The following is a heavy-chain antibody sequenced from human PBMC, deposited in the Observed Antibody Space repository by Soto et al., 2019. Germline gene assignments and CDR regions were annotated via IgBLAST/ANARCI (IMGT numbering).Heavy chain of an antibody. CDR2: INDRGSI. J-gene: IGHJ2*01. V-gene: IGHV4-34*01. D-gene: IGHD3-9*01. Sequence: QVQLQQWGAGPVRPLETLSLTCGASGGSFSGYYWAWIRQAPGKGLEWIGEINDRGSINYNPSLKSRVSISVDTSKNHYSLNLRSVTAADTAVYSCARESHDILTGPPWVWYFDLWGRGTLVTVSS. CDR1: GGSFSGYY. CDR3: ARESHDILTGPPWVWYFDL.